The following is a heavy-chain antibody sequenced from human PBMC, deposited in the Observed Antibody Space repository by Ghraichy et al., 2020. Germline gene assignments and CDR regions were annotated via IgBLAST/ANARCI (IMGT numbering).Heavy chain of an antibody. CDR1: GGSFSGYY. D-gene: IGHD2-15*01. CDR2: INHSGST. CDR3: ARGQRSWGRFDY. Sequence: SETLSLTCAVYGGSFSGYYWSWIRQPPGKGLEWIGEINHSGSTNYNPSLKSRVTISVDTSKNQFSLKLSSVTAADTAVYYCARGQRSWGRFDYWGQGTLVTVSS. J-gene: IGHJ4*02. V-gene: IGHV4-34*01.